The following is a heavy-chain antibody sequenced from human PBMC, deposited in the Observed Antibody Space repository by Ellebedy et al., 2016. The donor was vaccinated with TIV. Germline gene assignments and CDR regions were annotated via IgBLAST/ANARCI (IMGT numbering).Heavy chain of an antibody. CDR3: AKALDS. V-gene: IGHV3-7*01. CDR1: GFSFSSSW. J-gene: IGHJ4*02. Sequence: GESLKISCAASGFSFSSSWMDWVRQAPGKGLEWVANIKQDGRERNFVDSVKGRFTISRDNAKNSLYLQLNNLRAEDTAVYYCAKALDSWGQGTLVTVSS. CDR2: IKQDGRER.